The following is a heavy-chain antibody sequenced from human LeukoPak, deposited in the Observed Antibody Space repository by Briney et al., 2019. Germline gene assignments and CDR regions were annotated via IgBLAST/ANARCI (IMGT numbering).Heavy chain of an antibody. Sequence: GGSLRLSCVASGFIFSSHWMSWVRQAPGKGLEWVGRIKSKTDGGTTDYAAPVKGRFTISRDDSKNTPYLQMNSLKTEDTAVYYCTTETTVTPPPDWGQGTLVTVSS. CDR1: GFIFSSHW. CDR3: TTETTVTPPPD. D-gene: IGHD4-17*01. J-gene: IGHJ4*02. CDR2: IKSKTDGGTT. V-gene: IGHV3-15*01.